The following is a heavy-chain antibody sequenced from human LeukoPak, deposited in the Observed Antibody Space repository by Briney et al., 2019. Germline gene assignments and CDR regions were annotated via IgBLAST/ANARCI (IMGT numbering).Heavy chain of an antibody. D-gene: IGHD3-22*01. CDR3: ARGGTYYYDSSGYYYVFDY. J-gene: IGHJ4*02. CDR1: GGSISSSSYY. CDR2: IYYSGST. V-gene: IGHV4-39*07. Sequence: PSETLSLTCTVSGGSISSSSYYWGWIRQPPGKGLEWIGSIYYSGSTYYNPSLKSRVTISVDTSKNQFSLKLSSVTAADTAVYYCARGGTYYYDSSGYYYVFDYWGQGTLVTVSS.